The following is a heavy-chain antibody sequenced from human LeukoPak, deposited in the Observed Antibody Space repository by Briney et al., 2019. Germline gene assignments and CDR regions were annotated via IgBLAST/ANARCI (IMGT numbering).Heavy chain of an antibody. J-gene: IGHJ3*02. D-gene: IGHD1-26*01. CDR3: ARVKVGGLPWDAFDI. CDR1: GGSISSSSYY. Sequence: PSETLSLTCTVSGGSISSSSYYWGWIRQPPGKGLEWIGSIYYSGSTYYNPSLKSRVTISVDTSKNQFSLKLSSVTAADTAVYYCARVKVGGLPWDAFDIWGQGTMVTVSS. CDR2: IYYSGST. V-gene: IGHV4-39*07.